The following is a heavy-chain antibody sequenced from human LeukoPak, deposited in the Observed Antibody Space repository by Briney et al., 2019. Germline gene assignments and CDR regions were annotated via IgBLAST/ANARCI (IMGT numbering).Heavy chain of an antibody. V-gene: IGHV4-39*07. J-gene: IGHJ4*02. CDR1: GGSISSSSYY. CDR3: AREGQLDTFDY. D-gene: IGHD6-13*01. Sequence: PSETLSLTCTVSGGSISSSSYYWGWIRQPPGKGLEWIGRIYTSGSTNYNPSLKSRVTISVDTSKNQFSLKLSSVTAADTAVYYCAREGQLDTFDYWGQGTLVTVSS. CDR2: IYTSGST.